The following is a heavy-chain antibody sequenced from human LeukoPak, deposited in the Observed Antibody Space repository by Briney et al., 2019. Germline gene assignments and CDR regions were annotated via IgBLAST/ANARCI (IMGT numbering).Heavy chain of an antibody. V-gene: IGHV3-53*01. D-gene: IGHD3-22*01. CDR1: GFTVSSNY. CDR3: ARGGSGYYYYFDY. CDR2: IYSGGST. Sequence: GGSLRLSCAASGFTVSSNYMSWVRQAPGKGLEWVSVIYSGGSTYYAGSVKGRFTISRDNSKNTLYLQMNSQRAEDTTVYYCARGGSGYYYYFDYWGQGTLVTVSS. J-gene: IGHJ4*02.